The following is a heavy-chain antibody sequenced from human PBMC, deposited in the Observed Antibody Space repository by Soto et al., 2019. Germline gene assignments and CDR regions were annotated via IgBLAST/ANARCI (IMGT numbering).Heavy chain of an antibody. CDR3: ARDRDYDLLTGFEF. V-gene: IGHV1-46*01. Sequence: ASVKVSCKASGYTFMNYYRHWVRQAPGQGLEWMGVTNPNGNVSNYAQKFQGRVAMTGDTSTSTLYMEMTSLRSEDTAIYYCARDRDYDLLTGFEFWGQGTLVTVSS. D-gene: IGHD3-9*01. CDR2: TNPNGNVS. CDR1: GYTFMNYY. J-gene: IGHJ4*02.